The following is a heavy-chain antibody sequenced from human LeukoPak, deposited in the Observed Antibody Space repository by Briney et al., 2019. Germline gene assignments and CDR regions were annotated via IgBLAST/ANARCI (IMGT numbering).Heavy chain of an antibody. D-gene: IGHD3-22*01. Sequence: SETLSLTCTVSGGSISTISYYWGWLRQPPGKGLEWIMSIYYRGSTYYNPSLKSRVTKSVDTSKNQFSLRLSSVTAADTAVYYCARLGYDSSTSWFDCWGQGTLVTVSS. J-gene: IGHJ4*02. V-gene: IGHV4-39*01. CDR3: ARLGYDSSTSWFDC. CDR2: IYYRGST. CDR1: GGSISTISYY.